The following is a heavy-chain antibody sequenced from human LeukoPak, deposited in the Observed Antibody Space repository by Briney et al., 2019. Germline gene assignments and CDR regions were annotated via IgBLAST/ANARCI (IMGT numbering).Heavy chain of an antibody. CDR1: GFTFSSYG. CDR2: ISYDGSNK. CDR3: AKDHGYDSSGYTEY. J-gene: IGHJ4*02. D-gene: IGHD3-22*01. V-gene: IGHV3-30*18. Sequence: GGSLRLSCAASGFTFSSYGMHWVRQAPGKGLEWVAVISYDGSNKYYADSVKGRFTISRDNSKNTLYLQMNSLRAEDTAVYYCAKDHGYDSSGYTEYWGQGTLVTVSS.